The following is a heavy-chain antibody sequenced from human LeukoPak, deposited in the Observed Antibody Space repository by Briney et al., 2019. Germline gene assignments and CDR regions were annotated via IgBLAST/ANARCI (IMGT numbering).Heavy chain of an antibody. CDR2: IIPIFGTA. D-gene: IGHD3-10*01. CDR3: ARTPYGSGSSHFDY. V-gene: IGHV1-69*13. J-gene: IGHJ4*02. Sequence: ASVKVSCKASGGTFSSYAISWVRQAPGQGLEWMGGIIPIFGTANYAQKFQGRVTITADESTSTAYMELSSLRSEDTAVYYCARTPYGSGSSHFDYWGQGTLVTVSS. CDR1: GGTFSSYA.